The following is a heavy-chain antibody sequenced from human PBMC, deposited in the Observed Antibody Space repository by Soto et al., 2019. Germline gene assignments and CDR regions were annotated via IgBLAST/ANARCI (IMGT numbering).Heavy chain of an antibody. CDR1: GYTFTSYG. V-gene: IGHV1-18*01. Sequence: ASVKVSCKASGYTFTSYGISWVRQAPGQGLEWMGWISAYNGNTNYAQKLQSRVTMTTDTSTSTAYMELRSLRSDDTAVYYCARGKRRFLEWPLGAYGMDVWGQGTTVTVSS. CDR2: ISAYNGNT. J-gene: IGHJ6*02. CDR3: ARGKRRFLEWPLGAYGMDV. D-gene: IGHD3-3*01.